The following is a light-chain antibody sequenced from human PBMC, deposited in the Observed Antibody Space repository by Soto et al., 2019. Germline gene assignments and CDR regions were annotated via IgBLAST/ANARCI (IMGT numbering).Light chain of an antibody. CDR2: GAT. Sequence: EIVLTQSPGTVSLSPGDRATLSCRASQSISSGHLAWYQKKPGQAPRLVIFGATGRPTGIPDRFSGTESGTDFTLTISRLEPEDFAVYYCQYYSSSPTCGGGTRVE. CDR1: QSISSGH. V-gene: IGKV3-20*01. J-gene: IGKJ4*01. CDR3: QYYSSSPT.